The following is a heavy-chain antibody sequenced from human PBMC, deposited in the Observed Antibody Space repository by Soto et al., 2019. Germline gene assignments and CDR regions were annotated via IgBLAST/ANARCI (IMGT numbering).Heavy chain of an antibody. V-gene: IGHV1-69*13. CDR1: GGTFSSYA. J-gene: IGHJ6*02. D-gene: IGHD3-3*01. CDR2: IIPIFGTA. Sequence: SVKVSCKASGGTFSSYAIIWVRQAPGQGLEWMGGIIPIFGTANYAQKFQGRVTITADESTSTAYMELSSLRSEDTAVYYCARESVTIFGVVIEYYYGMDVWGQGTTVTVSS. CDR3: ARESVTIFGVVIEYYYGMDV.